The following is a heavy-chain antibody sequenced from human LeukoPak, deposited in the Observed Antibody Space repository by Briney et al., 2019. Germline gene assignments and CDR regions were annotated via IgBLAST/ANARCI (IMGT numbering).Heavy chain of an antibody. D-gene: IGHD3-22*01. Sequence: SETLSLTCAVYGGSFSGYYWSWIRQPPGKGLEWIGEINHSGSTNYNPSLKSRVTISVDTSKNQFSLKLNSVTAADTAVYYCARELGYYDSSGYYYFYYFDYWGQGTLVTVSS. CDR3: ARELGYYDSSGYYYFYYFDY. CDR1: GGSFSGYY. CDR2: INHSGST. V-gene: IGHV4-34*01. J-gene: IGHJ4*02.